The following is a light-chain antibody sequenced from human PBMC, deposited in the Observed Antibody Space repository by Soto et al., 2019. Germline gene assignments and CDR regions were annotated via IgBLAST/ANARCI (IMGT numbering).Light chain of an antibody. CDR3: VAWDDSLSGGV. Sequence: QSVLTQPPSASGTPGQRVTISCSGSSSNIGSNYVYWYQQLPGTAPKLLIYRNNQRPSGVPDRFSGSKSGTSDSLAISGLRSEDEADYYCVAWDDSLSGGVFGTGTKLTVL. CDR1: SSNIGSNY. V-gene: IGLV1-47*01. J-gene: IGLJ1*01. CDR2: RNN.